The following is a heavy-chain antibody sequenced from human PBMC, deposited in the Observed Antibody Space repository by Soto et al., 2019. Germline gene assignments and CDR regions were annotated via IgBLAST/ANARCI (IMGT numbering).Heavy chain of an antibody. D-gene: IGHD6-19*01. CDR3: AKDLAVAGTGGNAFDT. V-gene: IGHV3-30*18. CDR2: ISYDGSNT. Sequence: QVQLVESGGGVVQPGRSLRLSCAASAFTFSNYGMHWVRQAPGKGLEWVAVISYDGSNTYCADSVKGRFTFSRDNYKSTLYLQMNSVRAEDTAVYYCAKDLAVAGTGGNAFDTWGQGTMVTVSS. J-gene: IGHJ3*02. CDR1: AFTFSNYG.